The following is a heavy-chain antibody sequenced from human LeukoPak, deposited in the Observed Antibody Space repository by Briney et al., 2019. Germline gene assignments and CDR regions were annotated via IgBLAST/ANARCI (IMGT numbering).Heavy chain of an antibody. V-gene: IGHV3-30-3*02. D-gene: IGHD3-10*01. Sequence: PRKSLRLSCAASGFTFSGYPIHWVRQAPGKGLEWVAVISYDGSNKYYADSVKGRFTISRDNSKNTVYLQMDSLRAEDTAVYYCAKSYYYGSGSNYMTFDYWGQGTLVTVSS. CDR3: AKSYYYGSGSNYMTFDY. CDR2: ISYDGSNK. J-gene: IGHJ4*02. CDR1: GFTFSGYP.